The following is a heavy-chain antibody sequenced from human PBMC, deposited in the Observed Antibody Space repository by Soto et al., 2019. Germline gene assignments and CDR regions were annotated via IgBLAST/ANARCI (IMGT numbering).Heavy chain of an antibody. V-gene: IGHV3-23*01. CDR1: GFTFSSYA. CDR2: ISGSGGST. Sequence: EVQLLESGGGLVQPGGSLRLSCAASGFTFSSYAMSWVRQAPGKGLEWVSAISGSGGSTYYADSVKGRFTISRDNSKNTLYLQMNSLRAEDTAVYYCAKPTSAYYDTLVATPYYFDYWGQGTLVTVSS. J-gene: IGHJ4*02. D-gene: IGHD3-9*01. CDR3: AKPTSAYYDTLVATPYYFDY.